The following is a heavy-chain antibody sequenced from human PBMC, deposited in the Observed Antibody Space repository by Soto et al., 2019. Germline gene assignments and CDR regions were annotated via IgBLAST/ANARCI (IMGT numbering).Heavy chain of an antibody. CDR3: AKGPFRSPAWSDP. CDR2: IYYSGST. Sequence: PSETLSLTCTVSGGSISTYYWSWIRQPPGKGLEWIGYIYYSGSTKYNPSLKSRVTISVETSKDQWSLKLTSVTAADTAVYYCAKGPFRSPAWSDPWGQGTLVTVSS. J-gene: IGHJ5*02. CDR1: GGSISTYY. V-gene: IGHV4-59*01. D-gene: IGHD2-21*01.